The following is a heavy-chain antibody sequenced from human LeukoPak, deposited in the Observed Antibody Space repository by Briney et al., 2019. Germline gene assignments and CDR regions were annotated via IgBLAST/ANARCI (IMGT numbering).Heavy chain of an antibody. CDR3: AVYYDSSGYYYGIDY. V-gene: IGHV3-21*01. CDR1: GFTFSSYS. Sequence: GGSLRLSCAASGFTFSSYSMHWVRQAPGKGLEWVSSISSSSSYIYYADSVKGRFTISRDNAKNSLYLQMNGLRAEDTAVYYCAVYYDSSGYYYGIDYWGQGTLVTVSS. J-gene: IGHJ4*02. CDR2: ISSSSSYI. D-gene: IGHD3-22*01.